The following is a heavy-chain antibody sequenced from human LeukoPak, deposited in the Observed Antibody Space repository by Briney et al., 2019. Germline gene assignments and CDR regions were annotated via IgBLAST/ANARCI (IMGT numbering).Heavy chain of an antibody. D-gene: IGHD4-17*01. V-gene: IGHV3-23*02. CDR1: GFTFSSFA. Sequence: PGGSLRLSCAASGFTFSSFAMTWVRQAPGKGLEWVSSITGNHGATYNIDSVKGRLTISRDNSQNTLYLQMNSLRAEDTAVYYCTKDPNGDYVGAFDPWGQGTLITVSS. CDR3: TKDPNGDYVGAFDP. CDR2: ITGNHGAT. J-gene: IGHJ5*02.